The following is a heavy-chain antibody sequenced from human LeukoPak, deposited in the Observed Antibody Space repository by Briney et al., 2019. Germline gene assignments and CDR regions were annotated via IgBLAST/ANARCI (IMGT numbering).Heavy chain of an antibody. J-gene: IGHJ4*02. CDR2: ISGRSSST. D-gene: IGHD1-1*01. CDR3: ASTTPFDY. Sequence: PGGSLRLSCAASGFTFSNYAMSWVRQAPGKGLEWVSAISGRSSSTYYADSVKGRFTISRDNSKNTLYLQMNSLRAEDTAVYYCASTTPFDYWGQGTLVTVSS. CDR1: GFTFSNYA. V-gene: IGHV3-23*01.